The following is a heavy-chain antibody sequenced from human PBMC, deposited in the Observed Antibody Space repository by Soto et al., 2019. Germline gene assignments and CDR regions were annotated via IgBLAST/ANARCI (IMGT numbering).Heavy chain of an antibody. Sequence: QAQVVQSGAEVRKPGSSVKLSCKASEGTFNSYAIAWVRQAPGQGLEWMGGIIPYYNTLNYAQKFQDRVTITAGDSTNTVYMELSSLRSDDTADYFCASGASRWYPYFFDTWAQGTLVTVSS. CDR2: IIPYYNTL. CDR3: ASGASRWYPYFFDT. CDR1: EGTFNSYA. J-gene: IGHJ4*02. D-gene: IGHD6-13*01. V-gene: IGHV1-69*01.